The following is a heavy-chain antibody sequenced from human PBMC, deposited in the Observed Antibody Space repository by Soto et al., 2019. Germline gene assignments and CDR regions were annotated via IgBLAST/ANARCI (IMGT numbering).Heavy chain of an antibody. CDR2: FDPEDGET. Sequence: ASVKVSCKVSGYTLTELSMHWVRQAPGKGLEWMGGFDPEDGETIYAQKFQGRVTMTEDTSTDTAYMELSSLRSEDTAVYYCATRLDTGIAVAGTFGFDAFDIWGQGTMVTVSS. CDR3: ATRLDTGIAVAGTFGFDAFDI. V-gene: IGHV1-24*01. CDR1: GYTLTELS. J-gene: IGHJ3*02. D-gene: IGHD6-19*01.